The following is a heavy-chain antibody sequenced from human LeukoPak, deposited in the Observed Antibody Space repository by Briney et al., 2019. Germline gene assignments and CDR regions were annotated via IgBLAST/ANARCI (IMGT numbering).Heavy chain of an antibody. D-gene: IGHD3-22*01. Sequence: SETLSLTCTVSGGSISSYYWSWIRQPPGKGLEWIGNIYYSGRTNYNPSLQSRVTMSVDTSKNQFSLKLSSVTAADTAVYYCARGPYYYDSSGYYPRAFGIWGQGTMVTVSS. J-gene: IGHJ3*02. CDR1: GGSISSYY. CDR3: ARGPYYYDSSGYYPRAFGI. CDR2: IYYSGRT. V-gene: IGHV4-59*12.